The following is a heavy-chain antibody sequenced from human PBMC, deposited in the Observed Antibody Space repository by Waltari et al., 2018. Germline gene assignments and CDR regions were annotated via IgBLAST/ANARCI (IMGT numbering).Heavy chain of an antibody. D-gene: IGHD2-2*01. Sequence: EVQLVESGGGLVKPGGSLRLSCAASGFTFSSYSMNWVRQAPGKGLEWVSSSSSSSSYIDYADSGKGRFTISRDKAKNSLYLQMNSLRAEDTAVYYCARDLVGPDIVGVPDWPYGMDVWGQGTTVTVSS. CDR2: SSSSSSYI. J-gene: IGHJ6*02. V-gene: IGHV3-21*01. CDR1: GFTFSSYS. CDR3: ARDLVGPDIVGVPDWPYGMDV.